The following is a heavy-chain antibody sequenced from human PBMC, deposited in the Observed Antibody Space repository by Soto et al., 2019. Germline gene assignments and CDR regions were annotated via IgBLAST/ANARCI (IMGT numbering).Heavy chain of an antibody. CDR1: GYTFSSYG. D-gene: IGHD6-13*01. CDR3: ARSIAAAVDLAY. V-gene: IGHV1-18*01. J-gene: IGHJ4*02. CDR2: ISAYNGNT. Sequence: QVQLVQSGAEVKKPGASVKVSCKASGYTFSSYGISWVRQAPRQGLEWMGWISAYNGNTKYAQKLQGRVTMTTDTSSITAYMEVSSLRSDDTAVYYCARSIAAAVDLAYWGQGTLGTFSS.